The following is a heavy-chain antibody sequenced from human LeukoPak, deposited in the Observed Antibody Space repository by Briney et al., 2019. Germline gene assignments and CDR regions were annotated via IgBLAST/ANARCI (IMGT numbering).Heavy chain of an antibody. Sequence: SETLSLTCTVSGGSISSSNYYWGWIRQPPGKGLGWIGSIYYSGSTYYSPSLKSRVTISVDTSKNQFSLKLSSVTAADTAVYYCARPNIRYCSGGACPNDGSDYWGQGTLVTVSS. CDR3: ARPNIRYCSGGACPNDGSDY. D-gene: IGHD2-15*01. J-gene: IGHJ4*02. V-gene: IGHV4-39*07. CDR1: GGSISSSNYY. CDR2: IYYSGST.